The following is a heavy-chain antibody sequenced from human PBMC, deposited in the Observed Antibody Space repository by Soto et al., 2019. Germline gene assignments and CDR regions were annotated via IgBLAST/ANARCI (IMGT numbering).Heavy chain of an antibody. CDR2: IYSDGST. Sequence: EVQLVESGGGLIQPGGSLRLSCAASGFTVSDNYMNWVRQAPGKGLEWVSIIYSDGSTSYADSVKGRFTISRDNSKNTLHLQMNSRRVEDTAVYYCARDIAVAGGWFDPWGQGTLVTVSS. D-gene: IGHD6-19*01. J-gene: IGHJ5*02. V-gene: IGHV3-53*01. CDR3: ARDIAVAGGWFDP. CDR1: GFTVSDNY.